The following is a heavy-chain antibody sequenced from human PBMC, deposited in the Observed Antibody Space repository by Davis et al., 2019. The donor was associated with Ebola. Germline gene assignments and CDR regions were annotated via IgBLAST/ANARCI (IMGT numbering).Heavy chain of an antibody. CDR3: AREFYYYGSGSYYEDY. D-gene: IGHD3-10*01. CDR1: GFTFSSYA. Sequence: GESLKISCAASGFTFSSYAMSWVRQAPGKGLEWVSAISGSGGSTYYADSVKGRFTISRDNSKNTLYLQMNSLRAEDTAVYYCAREFYYYGSGSYYEDYWGQGTLVTVSS. CDR2: ISGSGGST. J-gene: IGHJ4*02. V-gene: IGHV3-23*01.